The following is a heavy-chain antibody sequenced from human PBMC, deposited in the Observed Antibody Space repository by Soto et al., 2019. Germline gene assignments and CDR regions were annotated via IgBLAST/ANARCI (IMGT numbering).Heavy chain of an antibody. CDR2: IYYSGST. D-gene: IGHD4-17*01. CDR1: GGSISRGGYY. CDR3: ARDSSSTGEFDALDI. Sequence: QVQLQESGPGLVKPSETLSLPCTVSGGSISRGGYYWSWIRQHPGKGLEWIGYIYYSGSTYYNPSHKSQVTLSVDTSKNHCSLKRSYVTAADTAVHHCARDSSSTGEFDALDIWGQRTMVTVSS. V-gene: IGHV4-31*01. J-gene: IGHJ3*02.